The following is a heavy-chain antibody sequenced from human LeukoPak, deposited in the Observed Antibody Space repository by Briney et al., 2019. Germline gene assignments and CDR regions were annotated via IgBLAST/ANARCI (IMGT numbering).Heavy chain of an antibody. CDR3: VQGRGDVGDPSGFDI. Sequence: GGSLRLSCAASGFIFSSYAMSWVRQAPGKGLEWVSGISGRGDITFYADSLKGRFTISRDNSKNTLYLQMTSLGAEDTAVYYCVQGRGDVGDPSGFDIWGQGTMVTVSS. J-gene: IGHJ3*02. CDR2: ISGRGDIT. CDR1: GFIFSSYA. V-gene: IGHV3-23*01. D-gene: IGHD1-26*01.